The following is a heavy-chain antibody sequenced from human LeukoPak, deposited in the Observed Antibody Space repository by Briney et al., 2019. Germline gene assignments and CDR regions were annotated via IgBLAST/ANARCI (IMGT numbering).Heavy chain of an antibody. CDR2: IYSGGST. D-gene: IGHD4-23*01. CDR3: ARVGGKRPWYFDL. J-gene: IGHJ2*01. Sequence: QTGGSLRLSCAASGFSVSSNYMSWVRQAPGKGLEWVSVIYSGGSTYYAGSVKGRFTISRDNSKNTLYLQMNSLRAEDTAVYYCARVGGKRPWYFDLWGRGTLVTVSP. CDR1: GFSVSSNY. V-gene: IGHV3-53*01.